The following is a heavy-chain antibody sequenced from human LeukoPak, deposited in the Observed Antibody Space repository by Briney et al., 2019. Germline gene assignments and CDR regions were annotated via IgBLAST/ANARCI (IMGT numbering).Heavy chain of an antibody. CDR3: ARETPTVTLGYYFDY. V-gene: IGHV3-7*01. CDR2: IKQDGSEK. Sequence: GGSLRLSCAASGFTFSSYWMSWVRQAPGKGLEWVANIKQDGSEKYYVDSVKGRFTISRDNAKNSLYLQMNSLRAEDTAVYYCARETPTVTLGYYFDYWGQGTLVTVSS. D-gene: IGHD4-17*01. J-gene: IGHJ4*02. CDR1: GFTFSSYW.